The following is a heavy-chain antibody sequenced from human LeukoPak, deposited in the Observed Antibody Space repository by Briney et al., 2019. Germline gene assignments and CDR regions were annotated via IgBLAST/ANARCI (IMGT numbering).Heavy chain of an antibody. CDR3: ARGYVKVDLGHITMVRGVIITPTGWFDP. J-gene: IGHJ5*02. Sequence: SETLSLTCAVYGGSFSGYYWSWIRQPPGKGLEWIGEFNHSGSTNYNPSLKSRVTISVDTSKNQFSLKLSSVTAADTAVYYCARGYVKVDLGHITMVRGVIITPTGWFDPWGQGTLVTVSS. CDR1: GGSFSGYY. D-gene: IGHD3-10*01. CDR2: FNHSGST. V-gene: IGHV4-34*01.